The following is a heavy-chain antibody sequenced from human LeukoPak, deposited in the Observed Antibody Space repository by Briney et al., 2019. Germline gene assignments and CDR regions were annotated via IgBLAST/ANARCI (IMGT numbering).Heavy chain of an antibody. CDR2: INPSGGST. CDR3: ARRGRGRQGGFDP. V-gene: IGHV1-46*01. CDR1: GNTFAGYY. J-gene: IGHJ5*02. Sequence: GASVKVSCKASGNTFAGYYVHWVRQAPGQGLEWMGIINPSGGSTSYAQKFQGRVTMTRDMSTSTVYMELSSLRSEDTAVYYCARRGRGRQGGFDPWGQGTLVTGSS. D-gene: IGHD5-24*01.